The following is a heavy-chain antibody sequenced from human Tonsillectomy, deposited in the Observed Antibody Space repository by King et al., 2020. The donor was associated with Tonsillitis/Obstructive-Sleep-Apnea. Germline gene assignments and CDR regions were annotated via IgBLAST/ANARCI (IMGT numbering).Heavy chain of an antibody. CDR1: GITVSSNY. CDR2: IDSGNST. Sequence: VQLVESGGGLVQPGGSLRLSCAASGITVSSNYMTWVRQAPGKGLEWVSIIDSGNSTNYADSVRGRFIISRDNSKNTLYLQMNRLRAEDTAVYYCAREGDGYYSYYMDVWGKGTTVTVSS. J-gene: IGHJ6*03. V-gene: IGHV3-66*01. CDR3: AREGDGYYSYYMDV. D-gene: IGHD3-16*01.